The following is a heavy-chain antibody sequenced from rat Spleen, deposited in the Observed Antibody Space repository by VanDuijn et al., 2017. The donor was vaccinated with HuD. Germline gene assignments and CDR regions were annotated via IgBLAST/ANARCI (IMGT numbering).Heavy chain of an antibody. CDR3: ARHGGLRNWFAY. CDR2: ISTGGDNT. J-gene: IGHJ3*01. V-gene: IGHV5S13*01. D-gene: IGHD4-1*01. Sequence: EVQLVESGGGLVQPGRPLKISCTDSGLNFSNYDMAWVRQAPTKGLEWIASISTGGDNTYYRDSVKGRFTISRDDAKNTQYLQMDRLRSEDTATYYCARHGGLRNWFAYWGQGTLVTVSS. CDR1: GLNFSNYD.